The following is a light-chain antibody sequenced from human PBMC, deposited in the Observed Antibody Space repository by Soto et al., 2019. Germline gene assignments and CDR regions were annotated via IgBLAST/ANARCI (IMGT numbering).Light chain of an antibody. Sequence: DIQLTQSPSSLSATLRDRVTITSQASQHISDHGNGYHQKVDKAPKLLIFDASTLEPGVPPRFNASGVGTDFTLTISSLQSEGVGSYYCQHYEDATRLTFGPGTRV. CDR3: QHYEDATRLT. J-gene: IGKJ3*01. CDR1: QHISDH. V-gene: IGKV1-33*01. CDR2: DAS.